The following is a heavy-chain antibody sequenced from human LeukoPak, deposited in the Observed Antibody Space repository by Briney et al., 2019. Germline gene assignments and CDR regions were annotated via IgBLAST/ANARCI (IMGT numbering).Heavy chain of an antibody. CDR1: ELTVSDNH. J-gene: IGHJ6*03. CDR2: IYSGGTT. CDR3: AREYCTSTTCPHMDV. V-gene: IGHV3-66*01. D-gene: IGHD2-2*01. Sequence: GGSLRLSCTSSELTVSDNHMSWVRQAPGKGLEWVSLIYSGGTTYYADSVKGRFTISRDNSKNTLDLQMSSLRPDDTAVYYCAREYCTSTTCPHMDVWGRGTTVTVSS.